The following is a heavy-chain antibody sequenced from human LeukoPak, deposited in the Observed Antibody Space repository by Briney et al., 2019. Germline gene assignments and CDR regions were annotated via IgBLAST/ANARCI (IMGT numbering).Heavy chain of an antibody. D-gene: IGHD2-2*02. CDR1: GYTFTGYY. CDR3: ALVVPAAIYMDV. V-gene: IGHV1-2*02. CDR2: INPNSGGT. J-gene: IGHJ6*03. Sequence: GASVKVSCKASGYTFTGYYMHWVRQAPGQGLEWMGWINPNSGGTNYAQKFQGRVTMTRDTCISTAYMELSRLRSDDTAVYYCALVVPAAIYMDVWGKGTTVTVSS.